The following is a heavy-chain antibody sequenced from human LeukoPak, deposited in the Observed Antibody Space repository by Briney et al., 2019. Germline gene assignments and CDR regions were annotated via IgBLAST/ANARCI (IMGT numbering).Heavy chain of an antibody. V-gene: IGHV3-9*01. CDR3: AKGRFGELYSPFEN. D-gene: IGHD3-16*01. CDR2: INWNSGSI. J-gene: IGHJ4*02. CDR1: GFTFDEYA. Sequence: GGSLRLSCAASGFTFDEYAMHWVRQAPGKGLGWVAGINWNSGSIGYADSVRGRFTVSRDNAKKSLYVQINSLRADDTAFYYCAKGRFGELYSPFENWGQGTLVTVSS.